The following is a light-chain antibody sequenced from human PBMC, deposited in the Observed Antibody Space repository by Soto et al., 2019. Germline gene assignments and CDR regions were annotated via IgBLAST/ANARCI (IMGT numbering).Light chain of an antibody. CDR1: QSISTW. J-gene: IGKJ1*01. V-gene: IGKV1-5*01. CDR2: DAS. Sequence: DIQMTQSPSTLSASVGDRVIITCRASQSISTWLAWYQQKPGKAPKLLIYDASNWDSGVPSRFSGSGSGTEFPLAISSLQPDDFATYYCQQYNSYSQTFGQGTKVEIK. CDR3: QQYNSYSQT.